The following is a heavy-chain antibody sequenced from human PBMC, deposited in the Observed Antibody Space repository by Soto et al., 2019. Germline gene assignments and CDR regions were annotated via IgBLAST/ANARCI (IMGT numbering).Heavy chain of an antibody. CDR2: ISYSGST. CDR1: GGSISSNSYH. D-gene: IGHD1-20*01. V-gene: IGHV4-39*02. CDR3: ARPTVTGTPGMGAFDI. J-gene: IGHJ3*02. Sequence: SETLSLTCTVSGGSISSNSYHWGWIRQPPGKGLEWIGAISYSGSTYYNPSLKSRVTISVDTSRNHFSLKLTSVTAADTAVYYCARPTVTGTPGMGAFDIWGQGTMVTVSS.